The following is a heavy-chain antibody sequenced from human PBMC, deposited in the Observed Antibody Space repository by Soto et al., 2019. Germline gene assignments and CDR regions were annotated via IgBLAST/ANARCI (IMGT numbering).Heavy chain of an antibody. J-gene: IGHJ4*02. CDR2: VSSSGRST. Sequence: EVQLLESGGGLVQPGGSLRLSCAASGFTFGNYDMSWVRQAPGKGLEWVSGVSSSGRSTNYADSVKGRFTISRDNPTNTLYLQMSSLRAAVTAVYYCARRDCGSGTNCEFGAPAFAYCGQGNLVTVTS. CDR1: GFTFGNYD. D-gene: IGHD2-21*01. V-gene: IGHV3-23*01. CDR3: ARRDCGSGTNCEFGAPAFAY.